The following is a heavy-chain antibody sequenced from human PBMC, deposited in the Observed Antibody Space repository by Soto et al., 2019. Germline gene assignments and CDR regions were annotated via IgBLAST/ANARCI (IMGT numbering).Heavy chain of an antibody. V-gene: IGHV4-59*01. CDR2: IYYSGGT. J-gene: IGHJ6*03. D-gene: IGHD3-10*01. CDR3: ARGHGSGSYWRGTYYYYYLAV. Sequence: PSEPLSLTCTFSGGSISSYYWTSIRQPPGKGLDWIGYIYYSGGTNYNPSLKSRVTISVDTSKKQLSLKPRSVSAADTDVYYCARGHGSGSYWRGTYYYYYLAVRGQGTTVTVSS. CDR1: GGSISSYY.